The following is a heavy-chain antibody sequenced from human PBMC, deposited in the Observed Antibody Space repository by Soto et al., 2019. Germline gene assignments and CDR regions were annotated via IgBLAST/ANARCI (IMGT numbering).Heavy chain of an antibody. V-gene: IGHV3-30*03. J-gene: IGHJ6*02. D-gene: IGHD3-10*01. CDR3: AREFYHPRGDSYYEIDF. CDR1: GFSISSYG. Sequence: QLQLLESGGGVVQPGKSLRLSCAASGFSISSYGLHWVRQAPGKGLEWVAVISYDARNAYYIDSVKGRYTISRDTSKNSGVLSMNTVRVEVKAVYYWAREFYHPRGDSYYEIDFWGQGTTVTVS. CDR2: ISYDARNA.